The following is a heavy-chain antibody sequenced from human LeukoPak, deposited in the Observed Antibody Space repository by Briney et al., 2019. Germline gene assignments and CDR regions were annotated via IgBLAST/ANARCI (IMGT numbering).Heavy chain of an antibody. CDR3: ARVGGLGSSFDY. V-gene: IGHV4-59*01. Sequence: SETLSLTCTVSGGSINNFYWYWVRQPPGKGLEWIGYIYYTGSTNYNPSLKSRVTISVDTSENLFSLRLTYLTAADTAVYYCARVGGLGSSFDYWGQGTQVTVSS. CDR1: GGSINNFY. CDR2: IYYTGST. J-gene: IGHJ4*02. D-gene: IGHD3-10*01.